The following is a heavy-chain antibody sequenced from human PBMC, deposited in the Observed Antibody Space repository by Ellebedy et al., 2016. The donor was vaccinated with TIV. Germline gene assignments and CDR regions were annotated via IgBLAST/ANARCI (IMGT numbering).Heavy chain of an antibody. D-gene: IGHD2-21*02. CDR2: IIPIFGTA. CDR1: GGTFSSYA. CDR3: ARDGCWDCSHPNWYDP. J-gene: IGHJ5*02. Sequence: ASVKVSCKASGGTFSSYAISWVRQAPGQGLEWMGGIIPIFGTANYAQKFQGRVTITADESTSTAYMELSSLRSEDTAVDYCARDGCWDCSHPNWYDPWGQGTLVTVSS. V-gene: IGHV1-69*13.